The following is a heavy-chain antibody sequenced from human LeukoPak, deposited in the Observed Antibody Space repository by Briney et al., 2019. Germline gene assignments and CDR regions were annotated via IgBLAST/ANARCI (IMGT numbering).Heavy chain of an antibody. V-gene: IGHV3-23*01. Sequence: GGSLRLSCAASGFTFSSYAMTWVRQAPGKGLEWVSAISSSGGDAYYADSVKGRFTIPRDNSKNTLYLQMNSPRAEDTAVYYCADYGSGSYCFDYWGQGTLVTVSS. CDR2: ISSSGGDA. J-gene: IGHJ4*02. D-gene: IGHD3-10*01. CDR3: ADYGSGSYCFDY. CDR1: GFTFSSYA.